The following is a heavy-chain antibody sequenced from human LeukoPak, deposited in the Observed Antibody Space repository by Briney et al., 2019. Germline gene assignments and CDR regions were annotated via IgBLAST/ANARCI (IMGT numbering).Heavy chain of an antibody. D-gene: IGHD3-22*01. CDR3: ARDYYDSSGPVPGAFDI. Sequence: GGSLRLSCAASGFTFSGYTMNWVRQAPGKGLEWISSISSGSDYIYYADSVKGRFTISRDNSKNTLYLQMNSLRAEDTAVYYCARDYYDSSGPVPGAFDIWGQGTMVTVSS. J-gene: IGHJ3*02. CDR1: GFTFSGYT. V-gene: IGHV3-21*01. CDR2: ISSGSDYI.